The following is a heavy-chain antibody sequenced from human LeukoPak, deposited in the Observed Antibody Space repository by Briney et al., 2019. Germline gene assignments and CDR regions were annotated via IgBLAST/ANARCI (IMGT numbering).Heavy chain of an antibody. V-gene: IGHV3-15*01. CDR1: GFTFSKDW. J-gene: IGHJ4*02. Sequence: GGSLRLSCAASGFTFSKDWMSWVRQAPGEGLEWVGRIKDKTYGETKDYAAPVKGRFTISRDDSKNMLYLQMNSLKIEDTALYFCTTDPPGGYWGQGTLVTVSS. CDR2: IKDKTYGETK. CDR3: TTDPPGGY. D-gene: IGHD3-10*01.